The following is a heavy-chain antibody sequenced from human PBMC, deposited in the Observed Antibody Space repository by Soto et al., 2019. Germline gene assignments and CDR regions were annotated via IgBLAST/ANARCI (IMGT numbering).Heavy chain of an antibody. Sequence: PGGSLRLSCAASGFSFSTYGMHWVRQAPGKGLEWVAFISNDGSNKYYADSVKGRFTISRDNSKNTLYLQMNSLRAEDTAVYYCAKDAGGSSYFDYWGQGTLVTVSS. CDR3: AKDAGGSSYFDY. CDR2: ISNDGSNK. D-gene: IGHD1-26*01. V-gene: IGHV3-30*18. J-gene: IGHJ4*02. CDR1: GFSFSTYG.